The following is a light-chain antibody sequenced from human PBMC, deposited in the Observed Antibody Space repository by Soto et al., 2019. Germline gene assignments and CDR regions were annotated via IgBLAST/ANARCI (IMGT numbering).Light chain of an antibody. Sequence: AIQMTQSPPSLSASVGDRVTITCRASQDIRNEVGWYQQKPGKAPNLLIYDASTLQSGVPSRFSGSGSGTDFSLTISSLQPEDFATYYCLQDNSYPFTFGQGTKLEIK. V-gene: IGKV1-6*01. CDR2: DAS. J-gene: IGKJ2*01. CDR3: LQDNSYPFT. CDR1: QDIRNE.